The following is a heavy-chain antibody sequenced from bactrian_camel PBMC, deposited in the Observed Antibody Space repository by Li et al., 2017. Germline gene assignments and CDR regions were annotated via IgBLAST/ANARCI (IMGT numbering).Heavy chain of an antibody. D-gene: IGHD1*01. CDR1: GYTSFIDC. J-gene: IGHJ4*01. V-gene: IGHV3S53*01. Sequence: HVQLVESGGGSVQAGGSLKLSCTYSGYTSFIDCMAWFRQPPGMEREGVAVIESDGDTTYTDSVKGRFTISQDNGKNTVYLQMNSLKPEDTAMYYCAADLVTDEPSLVEREYYYWGQGTQVTVS. CDR3: AADLVTDEPSLVEREYYY. CDR2: IESDGDT.